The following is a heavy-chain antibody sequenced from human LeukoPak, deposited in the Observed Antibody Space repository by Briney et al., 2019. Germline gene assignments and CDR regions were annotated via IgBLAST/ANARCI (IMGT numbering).Heavy chain of an antibody. J-gene: IGHJ3*01. V-gene: IGHV6-1*01. D-gene: IGHD3-3*01. CDR2: TYHRSKWYN. CDR3: ARAPIWSGAFDL. CDR1: GDSVSSNSAA. Sequence: SQTLSLTCAISGDSVSSNSAAWNWIRQSPSRGLEWLGRTYHRSKWYNDYAVSVKSRITINPDTSKNQFSLHLNSVTPEDTAVYYCARAPIWSGAFDLWGQGTMVTVSS.